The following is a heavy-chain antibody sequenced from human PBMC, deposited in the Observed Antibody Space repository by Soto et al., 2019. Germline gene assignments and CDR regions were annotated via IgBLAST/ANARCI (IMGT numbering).Heavy chain of an antibody. CDR2: IKSKTDGGTT. Sequence: GGSLRLSCAASGFTFSNAWMSWVRQAPGKGLEWVGRIKSKTDGGTTDYAAPVKGRFTISRDDSKNTLYLQMNSLKTEDTAVYYCTTEWYSGSYPFDPWGQGTLVTVSS. CDR1: GFTFSNAW. J-gene: IGHJ5*02. CDR3: TTEWYSGSYPFDP. D-gene: IGHD1-26*01. V-gene: IGHV3-15*01.